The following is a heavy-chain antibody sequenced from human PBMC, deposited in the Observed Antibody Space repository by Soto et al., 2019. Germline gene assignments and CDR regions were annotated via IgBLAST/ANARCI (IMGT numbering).Heavy chain of an antibody. CDR3: ATSYFDFWSGYYRGYYFDY. D-gene: IGHD3-3*01. Sequence: QVHLQQWGAGLLKPSETLSLTCAVYGGSFTGYYWSWIRQPPGKGLEWIGEINHRGSTNYNPSLRSRVPISVATSKKLFSLKLTSVSAADTAVYYCATSYFDFWSGYYRGYYFDYWCQGTLVTVFS. CDR1: GGSFTGYY. J-gene: IGHJ4*02. CDR2: INHRGST. V-gene: IGHV4-34*01.